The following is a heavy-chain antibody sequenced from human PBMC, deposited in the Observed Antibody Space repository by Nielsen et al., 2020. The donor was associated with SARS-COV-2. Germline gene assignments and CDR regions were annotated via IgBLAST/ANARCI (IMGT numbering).Heavy chain of an antibody. J-gene: IGHJ4*02. Sequence: SETLSLTCAVSGGSISSGGYSWSWIRQPPGKGLEWIGYIYYSGSTNYNPSLKSRVTISVDTSKNQFSLKLSSVTAADTAVYYCACGQWLVDKDYWGQGTLVTVSS. CDR3: ACGQWLVDKDY. D-gene: IGHD6-19*01. V-gene: IGHV4-61*08. CDR1: GGSISSGGYS. CDR2: IYYSGST.